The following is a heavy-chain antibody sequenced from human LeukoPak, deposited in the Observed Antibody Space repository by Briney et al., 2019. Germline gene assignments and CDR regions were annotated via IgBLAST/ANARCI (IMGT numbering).Heavy chain of an antibody. D-gene: IGHD3-22*01. J-gene: IGHJ4*02. CDR3: VKGSSGYFFDL. CDR1: GFIFNNYG. CDR2: ISNDGGGT. V-gene: IGHV3-23*01. Sequence: GGSLRLSCAASGFIFNNYGLVWVRQAPGKGLEWVSAISNDGGGTTYADFVKGRFSVSRDNSKNTLFLQMNSLRAEDTALYYCVKGSSGYFFDLWGQGTLVTVSS.